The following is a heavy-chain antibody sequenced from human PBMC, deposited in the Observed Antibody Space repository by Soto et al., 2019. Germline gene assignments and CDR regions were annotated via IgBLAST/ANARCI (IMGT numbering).Heavy chain of an antibody. CDR1: GYTLTELS. V-gene: IGHV1-24*01. CDR3: AIFPFCSGGSCPNIRGGAFGY. D-gene: IGHD2-15*01. CDR2: FDPEDGET. J-gene: IGHJ4*02. Sequence: GASVKVSCKVSGYTLTELSMHWVRQAPGKGLEWMGGFDPEDGETIYAQKFQGRVTMTEDTSTDTAYMELSSLRSEDTAVYYCAIFPFCSGGSCPNIRGGAFGYWGQGTLVTISS.